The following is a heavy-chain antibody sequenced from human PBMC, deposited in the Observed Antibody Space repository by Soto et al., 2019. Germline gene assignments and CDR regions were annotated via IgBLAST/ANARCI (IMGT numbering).Heavy chain of an antibody. V-gene: IGHV1-46*03. J-gene: IGHJ6*03. CDR3: ARGDYYGSEDYYYYMDV. CDR2: INPSGGST. CDR1: GYTFTSYY. D-gene: IGHD3-10*01. Sequence: ASVKVSCKSSGYTFTSYYMHWVRQAPGKGLEWMGIINPSGGSTSYAQKFQGRVTMTRDTSTSTVYMELSSLRSEDTAVYYCARGDYYGSEDYYYYMDVWGKGTTVTVSS.